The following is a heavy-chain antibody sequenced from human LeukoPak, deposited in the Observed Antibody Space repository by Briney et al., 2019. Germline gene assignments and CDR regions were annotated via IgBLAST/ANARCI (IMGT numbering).Heavy chain of an antibody. D-gene: IGHD6-13*01. CDR2: ISSSSSYI. V-gene: IGHV3-21*01. J-gene: IGHJ4*02. CDR3: AREVPYIAAADY. Sequence: GGSLRLSCAASGFTFSRHNMNWVRQAPGKGLEWVSSISSSSSYIYYADSVKGRFTISRDNAKNSLYLQMNSLRAEDTAVYYCAREVPYIAAADYWGQGTLVTVSS. CDR1: GFTFSRHN.